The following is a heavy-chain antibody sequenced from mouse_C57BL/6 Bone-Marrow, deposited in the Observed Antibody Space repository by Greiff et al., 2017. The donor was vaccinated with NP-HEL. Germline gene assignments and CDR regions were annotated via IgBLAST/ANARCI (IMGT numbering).Heavy chain of an antibody. Sequence: EVQLQQSGPELVKPGASVKISCKASGYSFTGYYMNWVKQSPEKSLEWIGEINPSTGGTTYNQKFKAKATLTVDKSSSTAYMQLKSLTSDDSAVYYCANYYGSSWNWYFDVWGTGTTVTVSS. V-gene: IGHV1-42*01. CDR1: GYSFTGYY. CDR3: ANYYGSSWNWYFDV. CDR2: INPSTGGT. J-gene: IGHJ1*03. D-gene: IGHD1-1*01.